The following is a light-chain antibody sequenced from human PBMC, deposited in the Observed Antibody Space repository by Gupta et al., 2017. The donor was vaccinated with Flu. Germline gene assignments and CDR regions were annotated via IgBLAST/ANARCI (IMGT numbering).Light chain of an antibody. V-gene: IGLV3-25*03. J-gene: IGLJ1*01. CDR3: QSADSSGTYYV. CDR2: KDS. Sequence: GDALPKQYAYWYQQKPGQAPVLVIYKDSERPSGIPERFSGSSSGTTVTLTISGAQAEDEADYYCQSADSSGTYYVFGTGTKVTVL. CDR1: ALPKQY.